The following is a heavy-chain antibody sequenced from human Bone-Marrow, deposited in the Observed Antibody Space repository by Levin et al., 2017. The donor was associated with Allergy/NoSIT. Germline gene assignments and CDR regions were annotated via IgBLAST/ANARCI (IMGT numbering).Heavy chain of an antibody. CDR3: ARPLVVGATLDAFDI. CDR1: GFTFSSYW. CDR2: IKQDGSEK. V-gene: IGHV3-7*01. D-gene: IGHD1-26*01. Sequence: GESLKISCAASGFTFSSYWMSWVRQAPGKGLEWVANIKQDGSEKYYVDSVKGRFTISRDNAKNSLYLQMNSLRAEDTAVYYCARPLVVGATLDAFDIRGQGTMVTVSS. J-gene: IGHJ3*02.